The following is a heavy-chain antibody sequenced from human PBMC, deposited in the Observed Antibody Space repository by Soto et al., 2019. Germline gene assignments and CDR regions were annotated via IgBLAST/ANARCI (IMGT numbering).Heavy chain of an antibody. Sequence: SETLSLTCTVSGGSISSSSYYWGWIRQPPGKGLEWIGSIYYSGSTYYNPTLKSRVTISVDTSKNQFSRKLSSVTAADTAVYYCARHRGIYPLYYMDVWGKGTTVTVSS. CDR2: IYYSGST. CDR3: ARHRGIYPLYYMDV. CDR1: GGSISSSSYY. V-gene: IGHV4-39*01. D-gene: IGHD5-12*01. J-gene: IGHJ6*03.